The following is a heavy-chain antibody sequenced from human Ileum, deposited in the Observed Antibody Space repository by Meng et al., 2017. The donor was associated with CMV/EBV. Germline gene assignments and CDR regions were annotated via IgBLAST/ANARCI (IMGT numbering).Heavy chain of an antibody. CDR2: MCYNGDT. D-gene: IGHD6-13*01. J-gene: IGHJ1*01. Sequence: QVQLTEPGPGWLKPSATLSLTCTVSGDSMSSYCWSWIRQPPGKGLEWIGYMCYNGDTNYNPSLKSRVTISGDTSKNQFSLKLSSVTAADTAVYYCALRGSAAGTFQYWGQGTLVTVSS. CDR3: ALRGSAAGTFQY. V-gene: IGHV4-59*01. CDR1: GDSMSSYC.